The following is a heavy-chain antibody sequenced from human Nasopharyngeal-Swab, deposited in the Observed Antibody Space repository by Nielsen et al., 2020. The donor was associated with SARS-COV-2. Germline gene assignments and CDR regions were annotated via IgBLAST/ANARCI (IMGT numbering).Heavy chain of an antibody. J-gene: IGHJ4*02. CDR2: IYYSGST. CDR3: ARAGIKIFGVVTHFDY. Sequence: SETLSLTCTVSGGSISSGCYYWSWIRQHPGKGLEWIGYIYYSGSTYYNPSLKSRVTISVDTYKNQFSLKLSSVTAPDTDVYYCARAGIKIFGVVTHFDYWGQGTLVTVSS. V-gene: IGHV4-31*03. D-gene: IGHD3-3*01. CDR1: GGSISSGCYY.